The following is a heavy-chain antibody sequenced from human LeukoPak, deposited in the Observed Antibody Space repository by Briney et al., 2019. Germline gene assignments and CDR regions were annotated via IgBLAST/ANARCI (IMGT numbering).Heavy chain of an antibody. CDR1: GFTFSSYA. J-gene: IGHJ4*02. CDR3: AKGTLVDDFWSEIYYFDY. V-gene: IGHV3-23*01. CDR2: ISGSGGST. Sequence: GGSLRLSCAASGFTFSSYAMRWGRQAPGKGLEWVSAISGSGGSTYYADSVKGRFTISRDNSKNTLYLQMNSLRAEDTAVYYCAKGTLVDDFWSEIYYFDYWGQGTLVTVSS. D-gene: IGHD3-3*01.